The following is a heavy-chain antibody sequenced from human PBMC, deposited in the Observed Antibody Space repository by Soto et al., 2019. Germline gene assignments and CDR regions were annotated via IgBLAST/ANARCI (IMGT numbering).Heavy chain of an antibody. D-gene: IGHD6-19*01. CDR3: AKGGIAVDDAFDI. V-gene: IGHV3-23*01. J-gene: IGHJ3*02. CDR2: ISVSGGST. Sequence: GGSLRLSCAASGFTFSSYAMSWVREAPGKGLEWVSAISVSGGSTYYADSVKGRFTISRDNSKNTLYLQTNSLRAEATAAYYCAKGGIAVDDAFDIWGQETMVTVS. CDR1: GFTFSSYA.